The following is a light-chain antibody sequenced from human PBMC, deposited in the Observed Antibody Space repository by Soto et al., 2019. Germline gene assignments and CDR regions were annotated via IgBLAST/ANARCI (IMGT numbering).Light chain of an antibody. CDR2: GAS. J-gene: IGKJ4*01. CDR3: QQYGATEA. Sequence: EIVLTQSPGTLSLSPGERATLSCGASQSVSNNYLTCYQQKPGQAPRLHIYGASSRATAIPDRFSGSGSGTDFSITISRLEPEDFAVYYCQQYGATEAFGGGTKVEIK. V-gene: IGKV3-20*01. CDR1: QSVSNNY.